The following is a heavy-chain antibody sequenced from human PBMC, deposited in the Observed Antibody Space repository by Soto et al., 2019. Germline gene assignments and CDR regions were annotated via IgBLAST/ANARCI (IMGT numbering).Heavy chain of an antibody. J-gene: IGHJ4*02. Sequence: GESLKISCQAFEYSFPIYWISWARHLPGAGLEWMGRIDPSDSFATYDPSFQGHVTISVDKSTRIVYLQWRSLKASDTATYYCARHQSGSGNSNFDFWGQGTPVTVSS. V-gene: IGHV5-10-1*01. CDR1: EYSFPIYW. D-gene: IGHD3-10*01. CDR2: IDPSDSFA. CDR3: ARHQSGSGNSNFDF.